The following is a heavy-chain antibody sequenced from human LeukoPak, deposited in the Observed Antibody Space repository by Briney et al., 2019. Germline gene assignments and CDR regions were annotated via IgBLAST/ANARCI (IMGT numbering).Heavy chain of an antibody. D-gene: IGHD3-16*02. Sequence: GGSLRLSCVASGFTFGKYWMSWVRQAPGKGLEWVSSITGSSSYIHYADSVKGRFTISRDNAKNSLYLQMNSLRAEDTAVYYCARGFADFVWGSYPSSYWGQGILVTVSS. J-gene: IGHJ4*02. CDR3: ARGFADFVWGSYPSSY. CDR2: ITGSSSYI. V-gene: IGHV3-21*01. CDR1: GFTFGKYW.